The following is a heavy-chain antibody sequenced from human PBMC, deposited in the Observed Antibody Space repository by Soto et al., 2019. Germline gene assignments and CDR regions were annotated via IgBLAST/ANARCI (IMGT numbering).Heavy chain of an antibody. V-gene: IGHV4-59*01. D-gene: IGHD2-2*01. CDR2: IYYSGST. CDR3: ARAVRASMAFDI. Sequence: SETLSLTCTVSGGSISSYYWSWIRQPPGKGLEWIGYIYYSGSTNYNPSLKSRVTISVDTSKNQFSLKLSSVTAADTAVYYCARAVRASMAFDIWGQGTMVTVSS. J-gene: IGHJ3*02. CDR1: GGSISSYY.